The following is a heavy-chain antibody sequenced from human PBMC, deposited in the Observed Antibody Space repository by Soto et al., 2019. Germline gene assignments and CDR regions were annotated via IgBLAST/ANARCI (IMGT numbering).Heavy chain of an antibody. V-gene: IGHV3-21*01. CDR1: GFTFSSYS. CDR3: AIVGATRIFDY. J-gene: IGHJ4*02. D-gene: IGHD1-26*01. Sequence: GLSLRLSWAASGFTFSSYSMNWVRQAPGKGLEWVSSISSSSSYIYYADSVKGRFTISRDNAKNSLYLQMNSLRAEDTAVYYCAIVGATRIFDYWGQGTLVTVSS. CDR2: ISSSSSYI.